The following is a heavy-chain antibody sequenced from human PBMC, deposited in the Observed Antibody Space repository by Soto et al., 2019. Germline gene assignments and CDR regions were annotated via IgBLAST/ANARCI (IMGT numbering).Heavy chain of an antibody. CDR2: INIGSGNT. CDR3: ARDGGDCGYRLTYYYYIGMDV. J-gene: IGHJ6*02. CDR1: GYAFSSYA. Sequence: QVQLVQSGAEEKQPGASVRVSCKASGYAFSSYAMHWVRQAPGQRLEWMGWINIGSGNTEYSQNFQDRTTITRDTSASTVYMELSSLRSEDTALYYCARDGGDCGYRLTYYYYIGMDVWGQGTTVTVSS. V-gene: IGHV1-3*05. D-gene: IGHD2-21*02.